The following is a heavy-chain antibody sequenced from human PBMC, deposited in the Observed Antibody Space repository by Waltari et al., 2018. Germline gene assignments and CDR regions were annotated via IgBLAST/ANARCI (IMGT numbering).Heavy chain of an antibody. V-gene: IGHV1-8*03. J-gene: IGHJ5*02. CDR3: ARALYYYDSSGYSNWFDP. Sequence: QVQLVQSGAEVKKPGASVKVSCTASGYTFTSYDINWVRQATGHGLEWMGWINPNSGNTGYAQKFQGRVTITRNTSISTAYMELSSLRSEDTAVYYCARALYYYDSSGYSNWFDPWGQGTLVTVSS. CDR1: GYTFTSYD. CDR2: INPNSGNT. D-gene: IGHD3-22*01.